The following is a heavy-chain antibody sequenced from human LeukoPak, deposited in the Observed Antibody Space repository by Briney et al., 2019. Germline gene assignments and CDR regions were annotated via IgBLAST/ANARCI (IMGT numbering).Heavy chain of an antibody. V-gene: IGHV4-4*07. CDR3: AGAGGEQQVEYYYYYYYMDV. Sequence: SETLSLTCTVSGGSISSYYWSWIRQPAGKGLEWIGRSYSSGSTNYNPSLKSRVTMSVDTSKNQFSLKLSSVTAADTAVYYGAGAGGEQQVEYYYYYYYMDVWGKGTTVTVSS. CDR1: GGSISSYY. J-gene: IGHJ6*03. CDR2: SYSSGST. D-gene: IGHD6-13*01.